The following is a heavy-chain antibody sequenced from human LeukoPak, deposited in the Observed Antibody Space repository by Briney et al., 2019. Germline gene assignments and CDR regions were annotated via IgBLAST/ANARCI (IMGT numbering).Heavy chain of an antibody. J-gene: IGHJ6*02. D-gene: IGHD3-3*01. V-gene: IGHV3-21*01. CDR3: ARDSYDFWSGYPYSYYYYYGMDV. CDR2: ISSSSSYI. CDR1: GFTFSSYS. Sequence: GGSLRLSCAASGFTFSSYSMNWVRQAPGKGLEWVSSISSSSSYIYYADSVKGRFTISRDNAKNSLYLQMNSLRAEDTAVYHCARDSYDFWSGYPYSYYYYYGMDVWGQGTTVTVSS.